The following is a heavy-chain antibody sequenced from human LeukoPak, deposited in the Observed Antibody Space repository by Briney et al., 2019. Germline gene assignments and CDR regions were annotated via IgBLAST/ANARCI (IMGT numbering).Heavy chain of an antibody. Sequence: PGGSLRLSCAASGFTFSSYWMHWVRQAPGKGLVWVSRINSDGSSTSYADSVKGRFTISRDNAKNSLYLQMNSLRAEDTAAYYCARGTRLGYYGSGTPPAYWGQGTLVTVSS. D-gene: IGHD3-10*01. J-gene: IGHJ4*02. CDR2: INSDGSST. CDR3: ARGTRLGYYGSGTPPAY. V-gene: IGHV3-74*01. CDR1: GFTFSSYW.